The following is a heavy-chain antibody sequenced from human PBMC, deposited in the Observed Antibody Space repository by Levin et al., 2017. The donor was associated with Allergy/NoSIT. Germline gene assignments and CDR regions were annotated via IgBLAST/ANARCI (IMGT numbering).Heavy chain of an antibody. CDR2: IYPGDSDT. V-gene: IGHV5-51*01. CDR1: GYSFTSYW. D-gene: IGHD5-12*01. Sequence: KVSCKGSGYSFTSYWIGWVRQMPGKGLEWMGIIYPGDSDTRYSPSFQGQVTISADKSISTAYLQWSSLKASDTAMYYCARRGYSGYDSPHFDYWGQGTLVTVSS. CDR3: ARRGYSGYDSPHFDY. J-gene: IGHJ4*02.